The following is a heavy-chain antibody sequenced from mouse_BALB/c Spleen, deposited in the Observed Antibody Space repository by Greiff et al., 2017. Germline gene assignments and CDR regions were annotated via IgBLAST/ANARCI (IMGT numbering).Heavy chain of an antibody. CDR1: GYTFTSYT. D-gene: IGHD3-2*02. V-gene: IGHV1-4*01. CDR3: ARSGGYYYGMDY. J-gene: IGHJ4*01. CDR2: INPSSGYT. Sequence: VQLQQSGAELARPGASVKMSCKASGYTFTSYTMHWVKQRPGQGLEWIGYINPSSGYTNYNQKFKDKATLTADKSSSTAYMQLSSLTSEDSAVYYCARSGGYYYGMDYWGQGTSVTVSS.